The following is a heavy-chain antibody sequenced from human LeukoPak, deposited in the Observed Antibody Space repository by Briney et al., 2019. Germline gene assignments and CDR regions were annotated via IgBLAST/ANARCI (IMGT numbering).Heavy chain of an antibody. CDR2: IRSKANSYAT. CDR3: TRPPYSGSPDY. Sequence: GGSLRPSCAASGFTFSGSAMHWVRQASGKGLEWVGRIRSKANSYATAYAASVKGRFTISRDDSKNTAYLQMNSLKTEDTAVYYCTRPPYSGSPDYWGQGTLVTVSS. J-gene: IGHJ4*02. V-gene: IGHV3-73*01. D-gene: IGHD1-26*01. CDR1: GFTFSGSA.